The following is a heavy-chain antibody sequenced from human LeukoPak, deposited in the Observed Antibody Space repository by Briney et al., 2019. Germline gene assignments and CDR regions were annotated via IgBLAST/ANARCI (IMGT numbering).Heavy chain of an antibody. Sequence: SETLSLTCTVSGGSISSSSYYWGWIRQPPGKGLDWIGSIYYSGSTYYNPSLKSRVTISVDTSKNQFSLKLSSVTAADTAVYYCARFSPKSGSYWTVFDYWGQGTLVTVSS. CDR1: GGSISSSSYY. CDR2: IYYSGST. D-gene: IGHD1-26*01. V-gene: IGHV4-39*01. CDR3: ARFSPKSGSYWTVFDY. J-gene: IGHJ4*02.